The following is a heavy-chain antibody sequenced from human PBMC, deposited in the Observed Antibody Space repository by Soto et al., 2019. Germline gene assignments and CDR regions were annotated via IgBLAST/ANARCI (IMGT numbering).Heavy chain of an antibody. CDR2: IYPGDSDT. D-gene: IGHD3-3*01. V-gene: IGHV5-51*01. CDR3: AADNDFWSGHYSFDY. Sequence: GESLKISCKGSGYSFTSYWIGWVRQLPGKGLEWMGIIYPGDSDTRYSPSFQGQVTITRDMSTSTAYMELTSLRSDDTAVYYCAADNDFWSGHYSFDYWGQGALVTVSS. CDR1: GYSFTSYW. J-gene: IGHJ4*02.